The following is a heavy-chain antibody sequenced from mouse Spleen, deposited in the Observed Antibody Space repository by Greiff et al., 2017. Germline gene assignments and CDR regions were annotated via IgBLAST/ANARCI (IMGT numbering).Heavy chain of an antibody. CDR2: ISYDGSN. CDR1: GYSITSGYY. V-gene: IGHV3-6*01. D-gene: IGHD2-1*01. J-gene: IGHJ2*01. CDR3: ARVGGNYTLDY. Sequence: EVKLQESGPGLVKPSQSLSLTCSVTGYSITSGYYWNWIRQFPGNKLEWMGYISYDGSNNYNPSLKNRIPITRDTSKNQFFLKLNSVTTEDTATYYCARVGGNYTLDYWGQGTTLTVSS.